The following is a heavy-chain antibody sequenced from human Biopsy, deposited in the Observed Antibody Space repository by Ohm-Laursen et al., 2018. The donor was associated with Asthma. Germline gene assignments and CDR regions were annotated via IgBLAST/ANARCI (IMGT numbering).Heavy chain of an antibody. Sequence: SLRLSCTASGFTFSNYGMHWVRQVAGKGLDWVAVVTYDGIRQYYAESVKGRFTISRDNSRNTLNLQMNSVRPDDTAVYFCARERAGVLGSYNGMDVWGPGTTVGVSS. D-gene: IGHD2-8*01. J-gene: IGHJ6*02. CDR1: GFTFSNYG. CDR2: VTYDGIRQ. V-gene: IGHV3-30*03. CDR3: ARERAGVLGSYNGMDV.